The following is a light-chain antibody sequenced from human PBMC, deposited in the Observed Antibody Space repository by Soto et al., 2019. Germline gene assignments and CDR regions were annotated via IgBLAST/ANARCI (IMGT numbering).Light chain of an antibody. J-gene: IGLJ7*01. CDR2: EGS. CDR1: SSDIGSYNL. V-gene: IGLV2-23*01. CDR3: WSYAGSSWI. Sequence: QSALTQPASVSGSPGQSITISCTGTSSDIGSYNLVTWYRQHPGKAPKLLIYEGSKRPSGVSTRFSGSKSGNAASLTISGLQDEDEADYYCWSYAGSSWIFGGGTQLTVL.